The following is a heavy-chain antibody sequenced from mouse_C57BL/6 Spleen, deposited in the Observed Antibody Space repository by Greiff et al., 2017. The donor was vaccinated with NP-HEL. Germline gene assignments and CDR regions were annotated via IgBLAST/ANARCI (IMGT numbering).Heavy chain of an antibody. J-gene: IGHJ4*01. Sequence: EVQLQQSVAELVRPGASVKLSCTASGFNIKNTYMHWVKQRPEQGLEWIGRIDPANGNTKYAPKFQGKATITADTSSTTAYLQLSSLTSADTAIYDCARAYDYPFYAMDYWGQGTSVTVSS. D-gene: IGHD2-4*01. CDR1: GFNIKNTY. CDR3: ARAYDYPFYAMDY. V-gene: IGHV14-3*01. CDR2: IDPANGNT.